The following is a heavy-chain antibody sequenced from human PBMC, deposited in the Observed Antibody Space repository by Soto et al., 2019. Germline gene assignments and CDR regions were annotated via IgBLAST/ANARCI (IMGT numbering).Heavy chain of an antibody. CDR3: AKLLVTQMPYYYYGLDV. Sequence: GGSLRLSCGVSGFTFSNYAMSWVRQAPGKGLEWVSAINIGGDTTYYADSVKGRFTMSRDNSKNTLYLQMNSLRAEDTAVYYCAKLLVTQMPYYYYGLDVWGQGTTVTVSS. CDR1: GFTFSNYA. V-gene: IGHV3-23*01. D-gene: IGHD2-21*02. J-gene: IGHJ6*02. CDR2: INIGGDTT.